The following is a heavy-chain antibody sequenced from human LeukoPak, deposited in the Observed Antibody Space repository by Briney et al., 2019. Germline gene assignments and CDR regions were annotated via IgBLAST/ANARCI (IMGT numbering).Heavy chain of an antibody. D-gene: IGHD3-3*01. CDR1: GGSISSSSYY. J-gene: IGHJ4*02. V-gene: IGHV4-39*07. Sequence: PSETLSLTCTVSGGSISSSSYYWGWIRQPPGKGLEWIGSIYYSGSTYYNPSLKSRVTISVDTSKNQFSLKLSSVTAADTAVYYCARVRSSITIFGVVQNNLDYWGQGTLVTVSS. CDR2: IYYSGST. CDR3: ARVRSSITIFGVVQNNLDY.